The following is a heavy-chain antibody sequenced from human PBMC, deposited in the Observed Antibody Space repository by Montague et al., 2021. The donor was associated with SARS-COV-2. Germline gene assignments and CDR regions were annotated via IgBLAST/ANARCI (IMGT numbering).Heavy chain of an antibody. CDR1: GDSISRDY. D-gene: IGHD3-16*01. V-gene: IGHV4-59*01. Sequence: SETLSLTCSVSGDSISRDYWTWIRQPPGKGLRWIGYVYYSRSGSYNPSLQSRVSITVDTSKNQFSLRLRSVTAADTAIYYCVRVPAPSGGVTFFDYWGQGTPVAVSS. CDR2: VYYSRSG. CDR3: VRVPAPSGGVTFFDY. J-gene: IGHJ4*02.